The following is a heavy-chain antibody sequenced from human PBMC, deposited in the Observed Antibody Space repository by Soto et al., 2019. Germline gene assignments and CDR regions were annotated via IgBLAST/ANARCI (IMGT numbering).Heavy chain of an antibody. CDR1: GGSVSSGSYY. Sequence: SETLSLTCTVSGGSVSSGSYYWSWIRQPPGKGLEWIGYIYYSGSTNYNPSLKSRVTISVDTSKNQFSLKLSSVTAADTAVYYCARGLKYNWNYAYQYYYGMDVWGQGTTVTVSS. V-gene: IGHV4-61*01. D-gene: IGHD1-7*01. CDR3: ARGLKYNWNYAYQYYYGMDV. CDR2: IYYSGST. J-gene: IGHJ6*02.